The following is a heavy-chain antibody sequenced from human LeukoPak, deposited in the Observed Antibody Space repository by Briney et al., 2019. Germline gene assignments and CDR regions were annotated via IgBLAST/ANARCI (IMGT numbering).Heavy chain of an antibody. D-gene: IGHD2-2*02. CDR3: ARGIVVVPAAIKGGKAPHWFDP. V-gene: IGHV4-59*12. CDR1: GGSISSYY. Sequence: SETLSLTCTVSGGSISSYYWSWIRQPPGKGLEWIGYIYSSGSTHYNPSLKSRVTISVDTSKNQFSLKLSSVTAADTAVYYCARGIVVVPAAIKGGKAPHWFDPWGQGTLVTVSS. CDR2: IYSSGST. J-gene: IGHJ5*02.